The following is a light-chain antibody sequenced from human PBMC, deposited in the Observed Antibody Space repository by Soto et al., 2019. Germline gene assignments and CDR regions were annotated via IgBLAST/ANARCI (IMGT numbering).Light chain of an antibody. CDR2: GAS. Sequence: EIVMTQSPATLSVSPGERATLSCRASQSVSSNLAWYQQKPGQAPRLLIYGASTRATGIPARFSVSGSGTEFTLTISSLQSKDFAVYYCQQYNNWPSITFGQGTRLEIK. V-gene: IGKV3-15*01. J-gene: IGKJ5*01. CDR3: QQYNNWPSIT. CDR1: QSVSSN.